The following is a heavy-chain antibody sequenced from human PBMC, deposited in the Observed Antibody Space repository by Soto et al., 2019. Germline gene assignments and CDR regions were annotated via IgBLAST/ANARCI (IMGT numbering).Heavy chain of an antibody. J-gene: IGHJ4*02. CDR1: GFTFNTYA. CDR3: AKELIQHLVVVALDF. Sequence: GGSLRLSCAASGFTFNTYAMSWVRQAPGKGLEWVSSISGNGEFTTYADSVKGRFSISRDTSNKTLYLQMNSLSAEDTAVYYCAKELIQHLVVVALDFWGQGTLVTVSS. CDR2: ISGNGEFT. V-gene: IGHV3-23*01. D-gene: IGHD2-15*01.